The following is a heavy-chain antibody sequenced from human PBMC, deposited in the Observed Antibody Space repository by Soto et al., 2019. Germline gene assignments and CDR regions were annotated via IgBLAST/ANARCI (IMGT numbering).Heavy chain of an antibody. CDR3: AHRVEGGYCSSTSCFAADAFDI. D-gene: IGHD2-2*01. Sequence: PGESLKISCKGSGYSFTSYWLGWVRQMPGEGLEWMGIMYPGDSDTRYSPSFQGQVTISADKSISTAYLQWSSLKASDTATYYCAHRVEGGYCSSTSCFAADAFDIWGQGTMVTVSS. V-gene: IGHV5-51*01. CDR1: GYSFTSYW. J-gene: IGHJ3*02. CDR2: MYPGDSDT.